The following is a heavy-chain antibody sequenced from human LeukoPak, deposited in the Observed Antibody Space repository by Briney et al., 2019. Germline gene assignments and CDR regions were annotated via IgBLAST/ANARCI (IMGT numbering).Heavy chain of an antibody. CDR1: GFTFSSYS. J-gene: IGHJ6*02. D-gene: IGHD2-2*01. CDR2: IDNSGNYI. CDR3: ARAEVVPAPYGLDV. V-gene: IGHV3-21*01. Sequence: GGSLRLSCAASGFTFSSYSMNWVRQAPGKGLEWVSSIDNSGNYIYYADSVKGRFTISRDNARNSLHLQMNSLRAEDTAVYYCARAEVVPAPYGLDVWGQGTTVTVSS.